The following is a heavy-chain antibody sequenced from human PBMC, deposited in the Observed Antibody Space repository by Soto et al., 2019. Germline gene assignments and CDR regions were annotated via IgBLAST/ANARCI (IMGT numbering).Heavy chain of an antibody. CDR2: IDSRTTTI. CDR3: ARQTWDYHSSNFDY. V-gene: IGHV3-48*02. Sequence: PGGSLRLSCAASVFPFSIFSMNWVRQAPGKGLEWVSYIDSRTTTIYYADSVKGRFTISRDNARNSLYLQMNSLRDEDTAVYYCARQTWDYHSSNFDYWGLGTLVTVSS. CDR1: VFPFSIFS. D-gene: IGHD3-16*01. J-gene: IGHJ4*02.